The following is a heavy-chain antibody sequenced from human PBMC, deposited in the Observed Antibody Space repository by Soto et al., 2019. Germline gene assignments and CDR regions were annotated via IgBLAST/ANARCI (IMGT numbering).Heavy chain of an antibody. CDR1: GFAFSPYG. Sequence: EVQLLESGGGLAQPGGSLRLSCAASGFAFSPYGMSWVRQAPGKELEWVSSITSTGGTTYYADSVKGRFTISRDNSKNTLYLQMNSLRAEDTAVYYCAKVGISGTKYFEYWGQGTLVTVSS. V-gene: IGHV3-23*01. CDR3: AKVGISGTKYFEY. D-gene: IGHD1-20*01. CDR2: ITSTGGTT. J-gene: IGHJ4*02.